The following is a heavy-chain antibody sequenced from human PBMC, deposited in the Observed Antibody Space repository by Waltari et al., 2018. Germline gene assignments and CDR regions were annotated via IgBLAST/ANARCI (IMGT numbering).Heavy chain of an antibody. Sequence: QVQLVQSGAEGKKPGASVKVYCTAAGYTFTSYGISWVRQAPGQGLEWMGWISAYNGNTNYAQKLQGRVTMTTDTSTSTAYMELRSLRSDYTAVYYCARWGEFGVVIIFDYWGQGTLVTVSS. J-gene: IGHJ4*02. CDR1: GYTFTSYG. V-gene: IGHV1-18*01. CDR3: ARWGEFGVVIIFDY. CDR2: ISAYNGNT. D-gene: IGHD3-3*01.